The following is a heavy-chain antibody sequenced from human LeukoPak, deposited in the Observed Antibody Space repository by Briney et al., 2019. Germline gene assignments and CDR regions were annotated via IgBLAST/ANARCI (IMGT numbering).Heavy chain of an antibody. V-gene: IGHV1-18*01. CDR1: GYTFTSYG. CDR2: ISAYNGDT. J-gene: IGHJ3*02. Sequence: ASVNVSCKASGYTFTSYGISRVRQAPGQGLEWMGWISAYNGDTNYAQKLQGRVTMTTDTSTNTAYMELRSLRSDDTAVYYCARARTVVMPAASANAFDIWGQGTMVTVSS. D-gene: IGHD2-2*01. CDR3: ARARTVVMPAASANAFDI.